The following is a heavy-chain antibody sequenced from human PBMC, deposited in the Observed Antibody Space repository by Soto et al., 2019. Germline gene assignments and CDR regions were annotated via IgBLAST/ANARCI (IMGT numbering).Heavy chain of an antibody. D-gene: IGHD3-10*01. CDR2: ISYDGSNK. J-gene: IGHJ4*02. CDR3: ASRPGGPVYYFDY. Sequence: QVQLVESGGGVVQPGRSLRLSCAASGFTFSSYAMHWVRQAPGKGLEWVAVISYDGSNKYYADSVKGRFTISRDNSKNTLYLQMNSLRAEDTAVYYGASRPGGPVYYFDYWGQGTLVTVSS. CDR1: GFTFSSYA. V-gene: IGHV3-30-3*01.